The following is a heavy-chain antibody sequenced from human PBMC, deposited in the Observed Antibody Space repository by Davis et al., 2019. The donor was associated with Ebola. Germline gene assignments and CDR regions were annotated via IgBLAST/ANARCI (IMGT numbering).Heavy chain of an antibody. CDR2: IYPDDFDT. J-gene: IGHJ4*02. CDR3: ARGTNGYNPGGYFDS. V-gene: IGHV5-51*01. CDR1: GYMFDTYW. D-gene: IGHD5-24*01. Sequence: GESLKISCKGSGYMFDTYWIGWVRQRPGKGLEWMGLIYPDDFDTRYSPSFQGQVTISADKSISTAYLQWSSLKASDTAIYYCARGTNGYNPGGYFDSWGQGTLVTVSS.